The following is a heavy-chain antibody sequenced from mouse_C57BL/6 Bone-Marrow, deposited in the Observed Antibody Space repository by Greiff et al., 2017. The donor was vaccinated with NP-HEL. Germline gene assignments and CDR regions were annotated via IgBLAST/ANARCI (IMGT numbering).Heavy chain of an antibody. Sequence: EVKLVESGGGLVKPGGSPKLSCAASGFTFSSYAMSCVRQTPEKRLEWVATISDGGSYTYYPDNVKGRFTISRDNAKNNLYLQMSHLKSEDTAMYYCARDRHTTVVARNAMDYWGQGTSVTVSS. CDR1: GFTFSSYA. CDR2: ISDGGSYT. CDR3: ARDRHTTVVARNAMDY. D-gene: IGHD1-1*01. J-gene: IGHJ4*01. V-gene: IGHV5-4*01.